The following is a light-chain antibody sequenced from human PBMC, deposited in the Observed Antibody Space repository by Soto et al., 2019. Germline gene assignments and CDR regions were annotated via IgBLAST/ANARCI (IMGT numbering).Light chain of an antibody. V-gene: IGLV2-8*01. Sequence: QSALTQPPSASGSPGQSVAISCTGTSSDVGGYNYVSWYQQRPGKAPKLMIYEVSKRPSGVPDRFSGSKSDNTASLTVSGLQAGDEADYYCSSYAGSNIPVVFGGGTKLTVL. CDR3: SSYAGSNIPVV. CDR2: EVS. J-gene: IGLJ2*01. CDR1: SSDVGGYNY.